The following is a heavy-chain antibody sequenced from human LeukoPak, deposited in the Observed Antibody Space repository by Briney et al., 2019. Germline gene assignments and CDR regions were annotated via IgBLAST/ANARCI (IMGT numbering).Heavy chain of an antibody. D-gene: IGHD5-18*01. V-gene: IGHV4-59*01. CDR3: ARTPEGGYTYDYFYYYYMDV. CDR2: IYYSGST. CDR1: GRSISSYY. Sequence: SETLSLTCTVSGRSISSYYWSWIRQPPGKGLEWIGYIYYSGSTNYNPSLKSRVTISVVSSKNQFSLKLSSVTAADTAVYYCARTPEGGYTYDYFYYYYMDVWGKGTTVTISS. J-gene: IGHJ6*03.